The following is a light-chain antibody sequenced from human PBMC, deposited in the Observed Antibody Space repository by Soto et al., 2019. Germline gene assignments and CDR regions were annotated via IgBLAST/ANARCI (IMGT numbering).Light chain of an antibody. Sequence: DIQMTQSPSTLSASVGDRVTITCRASQSISSWLAWYQQKPGKAPKLLIYDASSLESGVPSRFSGSGSGTEYTRHMSSLQPDDFATYYEPQYNCYPWTFGQGTKVDIK. CDR1: QSISSW. J-gene: IGKJ1*01. V-gene: IGKV1-5*01. CDR2: DAS. CDR3: PQYNCYPWT.